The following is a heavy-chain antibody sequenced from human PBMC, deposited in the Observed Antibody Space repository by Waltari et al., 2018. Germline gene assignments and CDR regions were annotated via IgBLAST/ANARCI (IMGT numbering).Heavy chain of an antibody. J-gene: IGHJ4*02. CDR3: ARGYRVVYVRATSYYFDY. V-gene: IGHV1-8*03. Sequence: QVQLVQSGAEVKKPGASVKVSCKASGYTFTSYDINWVRQATGQGLEWMGWMNPNSGNTGYAQKFQGRVTITRNTSISPAYMELSSLRSEDTAVYYCARGYRVVYVRATSYYFDYWGQGTLVTVSS. D-gene: IGHD2-8*02. CDR1: GYTFTSYD. CDR2: MNPNSGNT.